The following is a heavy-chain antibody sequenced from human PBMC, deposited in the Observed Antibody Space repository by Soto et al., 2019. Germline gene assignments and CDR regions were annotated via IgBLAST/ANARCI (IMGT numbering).Heavy chain of an antibody. CDR1: GGTFSSYA. CDR2: IIPIFNTA. V-gene: IGHV1-69*01. CDR3: ARVDLNGDYGAFDI. D-gene: IGHD4-17*01. Sequence: QVQLVQSGAEVKKPGSSVKVSCQASGGTFSSYAINWVRQAPGQGLEWMGWIIPIFNTANYAQRVQGRVTNTAAESTSTAYMELSTLRSEDSAVYFCARVDLNGDYGAFDIWGQGTMVTVSS. J-gene: IGHJ3*02.